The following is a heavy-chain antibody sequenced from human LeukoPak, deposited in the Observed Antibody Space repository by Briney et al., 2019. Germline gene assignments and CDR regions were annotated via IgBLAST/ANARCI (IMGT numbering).Heavy chain of an antibody. Sequence: GASVKVSCKASGGTFSSYAISWVRQAPGQGLEWMGRIIPILGIASYAQKFQGRVTITADKSTSTAYVELSSLRSEDTAVYYCARDLNRGYSHCTFDYWGQGTLVTVSS. CDR3: ARDLNRGYSHCTFDY. CDR2: IIPILGIA. CDR1: GGTFSSYA. V-gene: IGHV1-69*04. J-gene: IGHJ4*02. D-gene: IGHD5-18*01.